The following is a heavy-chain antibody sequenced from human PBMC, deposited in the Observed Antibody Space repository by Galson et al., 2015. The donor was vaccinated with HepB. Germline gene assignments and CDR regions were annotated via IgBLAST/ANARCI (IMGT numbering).Heavy chain of an antibody. CDR1: GFTFSSYA. CDR3: ARAGKWLVPYFDY. D-gene: IGHD6-19*01. Sequence: SLRLSCAASGFTFSSYAMHWVRQAPGKGLEWVAVISYDGSNKYYADSVKGRFTISRDNSKNTLYLQMNSLRAEDTAVYYCARAGKWLVPYFDYWGQGTLVTVSS. V-gene: IGHV3-30*04. J-gene: IGHJ4*02. CDR2: ISYDGSNK.